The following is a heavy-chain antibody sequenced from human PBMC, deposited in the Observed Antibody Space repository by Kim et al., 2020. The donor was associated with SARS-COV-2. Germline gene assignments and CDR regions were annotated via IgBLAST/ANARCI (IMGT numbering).Heavy chain of an antibody. J-gene: IGHJ5*01. CDR2: INTHTGNP. CDR3: ARGYSFGLRWFDS. CDR1: GYTFTSYT. D-gene: IGHD5-18*01. Sequence: ASVKVSCKASGYTFTSYTITWVRQAPGQGLQCMGWINTHTGNPTYAQGFTGRFVFSLDTSVSTAYLQISSLKGEDTAIYYCARGYSFGLRWFDSWGQGTL. V-gene: IGHV7-4-1*02.